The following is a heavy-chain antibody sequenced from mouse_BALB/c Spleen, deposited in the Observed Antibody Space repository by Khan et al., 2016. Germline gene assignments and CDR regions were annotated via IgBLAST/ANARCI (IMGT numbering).Heavy chain of an antibody. CDR3: ARHAYYREGYAMDY. CDR1: GFTFNTYA. V-gene: IGHV10-1*02. J-gene: IGHJ4*01. Sequence: EVKLEESGGGLVQPKGSLKLSCAASGFTFNTYAMNWVRQAPGKGLEWVARIRSKSNNYATYYADSVKDRFTISRDDSQSMLYLQMNNLKTEDTAMYYCARHAYYREGYAMDYWGQGTSVTVSS. CDR2: IRSKSNNYAT. D-gene: IGHD2-14*01.